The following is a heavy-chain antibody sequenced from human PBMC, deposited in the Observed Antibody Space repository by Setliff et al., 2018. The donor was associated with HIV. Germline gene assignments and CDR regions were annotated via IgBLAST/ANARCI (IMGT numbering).Heavy chain of an antibody. D-gene: IGHD6-19*01. V-gene: IGHV3-30*04. CDR3: ARDTSRSGWYYFDY. J-gene: IGHJ4*02. CDR1: GFTFSSYE. Sequence: GGSLRLSCAASGFTFSSYEMNWVRQAPGKGLEWVAVISYDGSNKYYADSVKGRFTTSRDNSKNTLYLQMNSLRAEDTAVFYCARDTSRSGWYYFDYWGQGTLVTVSS. CDR2: ISYDGSNK.